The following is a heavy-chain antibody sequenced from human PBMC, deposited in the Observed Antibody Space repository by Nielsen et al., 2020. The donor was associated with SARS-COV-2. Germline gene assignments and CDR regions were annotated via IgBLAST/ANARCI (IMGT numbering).Heavy chain of an antibody. CDR2: YSGGVDTT. CDR1: GFTFGSYA. J-gene: IGHJ4*02. V-gene: IGHV3-23*01. Sequence: GESLKISCAASGFTFGSYAMSWVRRAPGKTFEWISTYSGGVDTTYYAASVRGRFTISRDNSQNTLYLQMNSLRAEDTAIYYCAKATAGTCSGATCYNFDSWGQGALVTVSS. D-gene: IGHD2-2*02. CDR3: AKATAGTCSGATCYNFDS.